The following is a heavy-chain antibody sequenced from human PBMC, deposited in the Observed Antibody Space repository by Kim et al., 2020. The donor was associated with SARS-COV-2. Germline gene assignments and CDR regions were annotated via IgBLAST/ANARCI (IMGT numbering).Heavy chain of an antibody. CDR1: GGSVSSGSYY. Sequence: SETLSPTCTVSGGSVSSGSYYWSWIRQPPGKGLEWIGYIYYSGSTNYNPSLKSRVTISVDTSKNQFSLKLSSVTAADTAVYYCARELYYYYGMDVWGQGT. V-gene: IGHV4-61*01. CDR2: IYYSGST. J-gene: IGHJ6*02. CDR3: ARELYYYYGMDV.